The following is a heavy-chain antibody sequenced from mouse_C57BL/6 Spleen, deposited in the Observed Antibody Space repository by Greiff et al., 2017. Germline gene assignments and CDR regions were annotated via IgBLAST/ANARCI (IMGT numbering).Heavy chain of an antibody. V-gene: IGHV5-17*01. Sequence: EVKLMESGGGLVKPGGSLKLSCAASGFTFSDYGMHWVRQAPEKGLEWVAYISSGSSTIYYADTVKGRFTISRDNAKNTLFLQMTSLRSEDTAMYYCARQSFIITGHSCWYFDVWGTGTTVTVSS. CDR2: ISSGSSTI. J-gene: IGHJ1*03. CDR3: ARQSFIITGHSCWYFDV. CDR1: GFTFSDYG. D-gene: IGHD1-1*01.